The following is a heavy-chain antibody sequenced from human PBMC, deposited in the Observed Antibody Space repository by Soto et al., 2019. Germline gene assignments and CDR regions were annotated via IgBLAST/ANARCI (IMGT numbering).Heavy chain of an antibody. Sequence: QVQLVQSGAEVKKPGSSVKVSCKASGGTFSSYAISWVRQAPGQGLEGMGGIIPICVTANYAQKFQGRVTITADESTSTAYTAVRSLRPEVTAVYSCARAYSSSWYCNWFDPWGQGTLVPVSS. CDR1: GGTFSSYA. D-gene: IGHD6-13*01. V-gene: IGHV1-69*01. J-gene: IGHJ5*02. CDR3: ARAYSSSWYCNWFDP. CDR2: IIPICVTA.